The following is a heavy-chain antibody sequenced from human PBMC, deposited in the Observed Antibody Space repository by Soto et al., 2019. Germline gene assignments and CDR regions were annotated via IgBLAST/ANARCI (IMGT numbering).Heavy chain of an antibody. J-gene: IGHJ4*02. D-gene: IGHD6-13*01. Sequence: SETLSLTCAVYGGSFSGYYWSWIRQPPGKGLEWIGEINHSGSTNYNPSLKSRVTISVDTSKNQFSLKLSSVTVADTAVYYCARAYLIAAAGKGFGEYFDYWGQGTLVTVSS. CDR1: GGSFSGYY. CDR3: ARAYLIAAAGKGFGEYFDY. V-gene: IGHV4-34*01. CDR2: INHSGST.